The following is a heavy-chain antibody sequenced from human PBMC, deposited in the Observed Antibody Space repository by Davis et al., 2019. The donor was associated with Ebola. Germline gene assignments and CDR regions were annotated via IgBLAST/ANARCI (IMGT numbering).Heavy chain of an antibody. Sequence: ASVKVSCKASGYTFTNYGINWVRQAPGQGLEWMGWISTYNGNTNYAQSLQGRVAMTTDTSTTTAYMELRSLRSDDTAVYYCARDREGGSYDWFDLWGQGTLVTVSS. J-gene: IGHJ5*02. CDR1: GYTFTNYG. D-gene: IGHD1-26*01. CDR3: ARDREGGSYDWFDL. CDR2: ISTYNGNT. V-gene: IGHV1-18*04.